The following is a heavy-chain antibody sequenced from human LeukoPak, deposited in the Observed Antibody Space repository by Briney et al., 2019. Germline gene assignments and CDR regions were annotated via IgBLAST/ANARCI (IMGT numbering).Heavy chain of an antibody. J-gene: IGHJ5*02. V-gene: IGHV1-8*01. CDR2: INPNSLIP. D-gene: IGHD4-17*01. Sequence: ASVNVSCKASGYILSHYDINWVRQAPGQGLEYMGWINPNSLIPGYARKSRGRLTLTMDTSIRTAYMELSGLTYDDTAIYYCARVKPVPTVSFDPWGQGTLVTVSS. CDR1: GYILSHYD. CDR3: ARVKPVPTVSFDP.